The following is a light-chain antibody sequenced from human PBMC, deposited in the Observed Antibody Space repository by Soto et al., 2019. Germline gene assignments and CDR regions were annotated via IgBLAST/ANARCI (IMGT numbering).Light chain of an antibody. V-gene: IGKV3-20*01. Sequence: SCRASQSMSSSYLAWYQQRRGQAPRLLIYGAFTRATGIPDRFSGGGSDIDFSLPIRRVESDHFATYYWHHYYNWPLTLVLGTRLEIK. J-gene: IGKJ5*01. CDR2: GAF. CDR1: QSMSSSY. CDR3: HHYYNWPLT.